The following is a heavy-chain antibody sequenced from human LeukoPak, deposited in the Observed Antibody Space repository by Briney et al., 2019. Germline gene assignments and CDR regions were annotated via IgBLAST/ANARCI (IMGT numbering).Heavy chain of an antibody. V-gene: IGHV3-30*18. D-gene: IGHD5-12*01. J-gene: IGHJ4*02. CDR3: AKDQSGWSGYATPGY. CDR2: ISYDGSNK. Sequence: GGSLRLSCAASGFTFSSYGMHWVRQAPGKGLEWVAVISYDGSNKYYADSVKGRFTISRDNSKNTLYLQMNSLRAEDTATYYCAKDQSGWSGYATPGYWGQGTLVTVSS. CDR1: GFTFSSYG.